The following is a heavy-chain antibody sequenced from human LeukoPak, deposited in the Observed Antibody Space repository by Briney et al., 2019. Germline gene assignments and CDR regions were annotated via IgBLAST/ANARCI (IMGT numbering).Heavy chain of an antibody. CDR3: ARAELRYFDWAHDAFDI. Sequence: SETLSLTCTVSGGSISGYYWSWIRQPPGKGLEWIGYIYYSGSTNYNPSLKSRVTISVDTSKNQFSLKLSSVTAADTAVYYCARAELRYFDWAHDAFDIWGQGTMVTVSS. D-gene: IGHD3-9*01. J-gene: IGHJ3*02. CDR1: GGSISGYY. CDR2: IYYSGST. V-gene: IGHV4-59*01.